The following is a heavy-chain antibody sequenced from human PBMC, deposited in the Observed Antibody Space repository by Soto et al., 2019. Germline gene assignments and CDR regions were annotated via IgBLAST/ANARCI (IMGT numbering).Heavy chain of an antibody. Sequence: GGSLRLSCTASGFTFSKFWMSWVRQAPGKGLEWVANIKHDGSQSYYVDSVKGRFTISRDNAKNALYLQVNSLRVDDTAVYYCARLLLYSASGRGWFDPRGQGTLVTV. CDR2: IKHDGSQS. J-gene: IGHJ5*02. CDR1: GFTFSKFW. CDR3: ARLLLYSASGRGWFDP. D-gene: IGHD2-2*02. V-gene: IGHV3-7*03.